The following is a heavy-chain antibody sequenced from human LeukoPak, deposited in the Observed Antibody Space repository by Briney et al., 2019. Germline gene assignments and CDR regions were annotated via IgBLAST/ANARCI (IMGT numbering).Heavy chain of an antibody. V-gene: IGHV3-23*01. CDR3: AKDFSETTSWYGGIDY. CDR2: LSGSGANT. Sequence: GGSLRLSCAASGFTFSSYAMGWVRQAPGKGLEWVSALSGSGANTYYADSVKGRFTISRDISKNTLYLQMNSLRAEDTATYYCAKDFSETTSWYGGIDYWGQGTLVTVSS. J-gene: IGHJ4*02. CDR1: GFTFSSYA. D-gene: IGHD3-10*01.